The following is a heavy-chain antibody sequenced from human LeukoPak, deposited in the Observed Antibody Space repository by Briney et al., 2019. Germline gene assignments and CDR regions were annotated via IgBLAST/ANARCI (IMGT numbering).Heavy chain of an antibody. V-gene: IGHV3-15*01. J-gene: IGHJ6*02. CDR3: TTTTVTTDGLDV. Sequence: GGSLRLSCAASGFXFSNAWISWVRQAPGKGLEWVGRIKSMTVGGTTDYAAPVKGRFTVSRDDSKNTLYLQMNSLKTEDTAVYFCTTTTVTTDGLDVWGQGATVTVSS. D-gene: IGHD4-17*01. CDR2: IKSMTVGGTT. CDR1: GFXFSNAW.